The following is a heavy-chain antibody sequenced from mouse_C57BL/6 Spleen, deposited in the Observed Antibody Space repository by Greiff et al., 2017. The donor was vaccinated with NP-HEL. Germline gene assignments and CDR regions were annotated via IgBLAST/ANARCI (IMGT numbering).Heavy chain of an antibody. Sequence: VHVKQSGPELVKPGASVKIPCKASGYTFTDYNMDWVKQSHGKSLEWIGDINPNNGGTIYNQKFKGKATLTVDKSSSTAYMELRSLTSEDTAVYYCARTSMIRRYFDYWGQGTTLTVSS. V-gene: IGHV1-18*01. CDR2: INPNNGGT. J-gene: IGHJ2*01. CDR3: ARTSMIRRYFDY. CDR1: GYTFTDYN. D-gene: IGHD2-4*01.